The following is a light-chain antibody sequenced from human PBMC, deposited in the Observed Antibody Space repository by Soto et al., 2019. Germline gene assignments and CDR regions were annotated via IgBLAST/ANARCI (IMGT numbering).Light chain of an antibody. Sequence: EILLTQSPCSLSLSPGERATLSCRASQSVSNNYLAWYQQKPGQAPRLLIQRASTRATGIPARFSGSGSGTEFTLTISRLEPEDFAVYYCQQYGSSPWTFGQGTKL. J-gene: IGKJ1*01. V-gene: IGKV3-20*01. CDR3: QQYGSSPWT. CDR1: QSVSNNY. CDR2: RAS.